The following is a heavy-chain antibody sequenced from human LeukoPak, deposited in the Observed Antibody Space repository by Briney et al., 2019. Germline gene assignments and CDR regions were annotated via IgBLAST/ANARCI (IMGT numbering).Heavy chain of an antibody. V-gene: IGHV5-51*01. CDR1: GYSFATYW. CDR2: INPGDSDT. Sequence: GESLQISCQGSGYSFATYWIGWVRPMPGKGLEWMGIINPGDSDTRYSPSFQGQVTISADKSIYTAYLQWSSLKASDTAMYYCARHPITRYYDSSGDSAAGPDYWGQGTLVTVSS. J-gene: IGHJ4*02. CDR3: ARHPITRYYDSSGDSAAGPDY. D-gene: IGHD3-22*01.